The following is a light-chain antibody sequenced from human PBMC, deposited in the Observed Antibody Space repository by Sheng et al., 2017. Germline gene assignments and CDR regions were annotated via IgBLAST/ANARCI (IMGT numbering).Light chain of an antibody. V-gene: IGLV1-47*02. CDR2: SYN. CDR3: AAWDDSLSGLYV. Sequence: QSVLTQPPSVSAAPGQKVTISCSGSSSNIGRNYVSWYQQLPGTAPKLLIYSYNQRPSGVPDRFSASNSGTSASLVISGLRSEDEADYYCAAWDDSLSGLYVFGTGTKVTVL. J-gene: IGLJ1*01. CDR1: SSNIGRNY.